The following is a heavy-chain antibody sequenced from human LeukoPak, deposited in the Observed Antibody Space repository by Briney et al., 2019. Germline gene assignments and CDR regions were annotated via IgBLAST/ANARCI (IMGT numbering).Heavy chain of an antibody. CDR3: AKDPGVVPAHYFDY. V-gene: IGHV3-23*01. Sequence: GGSPRLSCAASGFTFSSYAMNWVRQAPGKGLEWVSGTGSTGVSTFYADSVKGRFTVSRDNSKNTLSLQMNSLRAEDTAVYHCAKDPGVVPAHYFDYWGQGTLVTVSS. CDR2: TGSTGVST. D-gene: IGHD2-2*01. CDR1: GFTFSSYA. J-gene: IGHJ4*02.